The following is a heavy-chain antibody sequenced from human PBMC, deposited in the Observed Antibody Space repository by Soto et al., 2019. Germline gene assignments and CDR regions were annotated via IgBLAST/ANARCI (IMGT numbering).Heavy chain of an antibody. CDR1: GYTFTRYG. CDR2: ISAYNGNT. CDR3: ASFYSLIYFYYDFLTGPTTDAFYS. Sequence: ASVKVSCKASGYTFTRYGISWVRQAPGQGLERMGWISAYNGNTNYAQKLQGRVNMTTDTSTSTAYMEMRSLKSDDTAFYSCASFYSLIYFYYDFLTGPTTDAFYSWAQGKMLPVSS. J-gene: IGHJ3*02. D-gene: IGHD3-9*01. V-gene: IGHV1-18*01.